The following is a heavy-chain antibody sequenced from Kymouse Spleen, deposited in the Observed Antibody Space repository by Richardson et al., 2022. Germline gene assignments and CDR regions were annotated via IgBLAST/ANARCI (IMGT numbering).Heavy chain of an antibody. CDR1: GFTFSSYA. J-gene: IGHJ6*02. CDR2: ISGSGGST. D-gene: IGHD2-2*02. Sequence: EVQLVESGGGLVQPGGSLRLSCAASGFTFSSYAMSWVRQAPGKGLEWVSAISGSGGSTYYADSVKGRFTISRDNSKNTLYLQMNSLRAEDTAVYYCAKFVVVPAAMYYYYGMDVWGQGTTVTVSS. CDR3: AKFVVVPAAMYYYYGMDV. V-gene: IGHV3-23*04.